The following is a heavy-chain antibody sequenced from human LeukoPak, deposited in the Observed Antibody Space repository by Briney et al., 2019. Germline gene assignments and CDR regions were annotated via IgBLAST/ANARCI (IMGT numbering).Heavy chain of an antibody. V-gene: IGHV4-39*01. J-gene: IGHJ4*02. CDR3: ARSMGIAVAGTYYLDY. CDR2: IYYSGST. CDR1: GGSISSSSYY. D-gene: IGHD6-19*01. Sequence: PSETLSLTCTVSGGSISSSSYYWGWIRQPPGTGLEWIGSIYYSGSTYYNPSLKSRVTISVDTSKNQFSLKLSSVTASDTAVYYCARSMGIAVAGTYYLDYWGQGTLVTVSS.